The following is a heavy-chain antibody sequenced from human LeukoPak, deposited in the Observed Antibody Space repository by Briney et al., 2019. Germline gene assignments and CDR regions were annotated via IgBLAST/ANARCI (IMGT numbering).Heavy chain of an antibody. D-gene: IGHD5-12*01. Sequence: GGSLRLSCAASGFTFSGYWMSWVRQAPGKGLEWVSVIHSGGTTNYADSVQGRFTISRDNSKTTVYLHMNSLRAEDTAVYYCARDSDSGYGPFASWGQGTLVTVSS. V-gene: IGHV3-53*01. CDR3: ARDSDSGYGPFAS. CDR2: IHSGGTT. CDR1: GFTFSGYW. J-gene: IGHJ4*02.